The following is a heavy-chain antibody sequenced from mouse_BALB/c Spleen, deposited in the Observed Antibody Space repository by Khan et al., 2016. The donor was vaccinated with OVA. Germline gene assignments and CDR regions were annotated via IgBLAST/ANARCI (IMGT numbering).Heavy chain of an antibody. CDR3: ARDSSRYNYAMDY. Sequence: EVKLLESGPGLVKPSQSLSLTCTVTGYSFTSDYAWNWIRQFPGNKLECMGYISYSGSTNYNPSFKSRISITRDTSKNQFFLQLNSVTTEDTATYVCARDSSRYNYAMDYWGQGTSVTVSS. CDR1: GYSFTSDYA. D-gene: IGHD2-12*01. J-gene: IGHJ4*01. V-gene: IGHV3-2*02. CDR2: ISYSGST.